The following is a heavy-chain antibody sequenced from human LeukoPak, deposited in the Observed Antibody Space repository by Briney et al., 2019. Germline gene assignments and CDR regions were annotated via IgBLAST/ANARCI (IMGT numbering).Heavy chain of an antibody. Sequence: SVKVSCKASGGTFRAYAITWLRQAPGQGLEWIGRVIPFFGSPNYAQKFQGRVTITTDESTSTAYMELSSLRSDDTAVYYCARSTTLVATGDYWGQGTLVSISS. CDR1: GGTFRAYA. V-gene: IGHV1-69*05. CDR2: VIPFFGSP. CDR3: ARSTTLVATGDY. J-gene: IGHJ4*02. D-gene: IGHD2-8*02.